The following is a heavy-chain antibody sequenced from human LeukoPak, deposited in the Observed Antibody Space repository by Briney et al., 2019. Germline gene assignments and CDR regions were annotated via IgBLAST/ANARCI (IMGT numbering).Heavy chain of an antibody. CDR2: FDPEDGET. Sequence: AASVKVPCKVSGYTLTELSMHWVRQAPGKGLERMGGFDPEDGETIYAQKFQGRVTMTEDISTDTAYMELSSLRSEDTAVYYCATSNGYSYGTSNWGQGTLVTVSS. CDR3: ATSNGYSYGTSN. V-gene: IGHV1-24*01. J-gene: IGHJ4*02. CDR1: GYTLTELS. D-gene: IGHD5-18*01.